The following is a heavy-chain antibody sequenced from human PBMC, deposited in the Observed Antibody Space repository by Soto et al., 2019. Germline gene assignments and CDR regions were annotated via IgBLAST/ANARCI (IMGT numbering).Heavy chain of an antibody. J-gene: IGHJ5*02. CDR1: GGSISNYY. Sequence: PSETLSLTCTVSGGSISNYYWTWIRQPPGKGLEWIGYIYYSGSTNHNPSLKSRVTISVDTSKNQFSLKLSSVTAADTAVYYCARTRAVWFDPWGQGTLVTVSS. CDR3: ARTRAVWFDP. V-gene: IGHV4-59*01. CDR2: IYYSGST. D-gene: IGHD6-19*01.